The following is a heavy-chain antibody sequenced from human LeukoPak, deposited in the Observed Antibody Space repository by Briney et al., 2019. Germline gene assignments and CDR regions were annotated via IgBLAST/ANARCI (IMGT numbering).Heavy chain of an antibody. CDR2: IISSSSYI. CDR3: ARFLAVAGPDFDY. Sequence: GGSLRLSCAASGFTFSSYTMNWVRQAPGKGLEWVSSIISSSSYIYYADSVKGRFTISRDNAKNSLYLQMNSLRAEDTAVYYCARFLAVAGPDFDYWGQGTLVTVSS. D-gene: IGHD6-19*01. J-gene: IGHJ4*02. CDR1: GFTFSSYT. V-gene: IGHV3-21*01.